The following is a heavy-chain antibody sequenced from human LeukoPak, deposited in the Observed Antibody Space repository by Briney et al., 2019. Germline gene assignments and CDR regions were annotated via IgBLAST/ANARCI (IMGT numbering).Heavy chain of an antibody. CDR2: LYSDGNT. Sequence: QPGGSLRLSCAASGFTVITNDMTWVRQAPGRGLEWFSVLYSDGNTKYADSVQGRFTISRDNSKNTLYLEMNSLSPDDTAVYYCARGVEPLAANTLAYWGQGTLVTVSS. V-gene: IGHV3-53*01. CDR3: ARGVEPLAANTLAY. J-gene: IGHJ4*02. CDR1: GFTVITND. D-gene: IGHD1-14*01.